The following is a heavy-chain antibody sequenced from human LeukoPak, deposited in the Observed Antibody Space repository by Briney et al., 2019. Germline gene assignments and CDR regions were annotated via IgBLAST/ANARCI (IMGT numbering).Heavy chain of an antibody. D-gene: IGHD1-26*01. CDR1: GGSFSGYY. CDR3: ARGPSGEIDY. Sequence: SETLSLTCAVYGGSFSGYYWGWIRQPPGKGLEWIGEINHSGSTNYNPSLKSRVTISVDTSKNQFSLKLSSVTAADTAVYYCARGPSGEIDYWGQGTLVTVSS. CDR2: INHSGST. V-gene: IGHV4-34*01. J-gene: IGHJ4*02.